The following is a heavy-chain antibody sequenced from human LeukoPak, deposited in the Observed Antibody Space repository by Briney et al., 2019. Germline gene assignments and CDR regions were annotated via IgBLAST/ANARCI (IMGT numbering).Heavy chain of an antibody. CDR1: GGSISSYY. CDR3: ARGHPTYDSSGYYQKSFDY. CDR2: IYYSGST. Sequence: SETLSLTCTVSGGSISSYYWSWIRQPPGKGLEWIGYIYYSGSTNYNPSLKSRVTISVDTSKNQFSLKLSSVTAADTAVYYCARGHPTYDSSGYYQKSFDYWGQGTLVTVSS. V-gene: IGHV4-59*01. J-gene: IGHJ4*02. D-gene: IGHD3-22*01.